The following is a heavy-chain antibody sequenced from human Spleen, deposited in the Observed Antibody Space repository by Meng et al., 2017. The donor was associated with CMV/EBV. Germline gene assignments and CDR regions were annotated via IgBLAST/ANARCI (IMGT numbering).Heavy chain of an antibody. CDR1: GGSFNPYS. Sequence: QLQLQQSGPGLVKPSETLSLTCTVSGGSFNPYSCSWIRQPPGKGLEWIGYLSHSGSTNYNPSLKSRLTLSVDTPNNQCSLRLSSVTAADTAVYFCARDNWGSLDYWGQGILVTVSS. CDR3: ARDNWGSLDY. V-gene: IGHV4-59*01. J-gene: IGHJ4*02. D-gene: IGHD7-27*01. CDR2: LSHSGST.